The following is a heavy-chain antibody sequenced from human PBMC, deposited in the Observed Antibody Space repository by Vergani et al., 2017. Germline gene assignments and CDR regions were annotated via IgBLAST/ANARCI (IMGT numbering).Heavy chain of an antibody. V-gene: IGHV4-39*01. CDR1: GASIRSSNYY. Sequence: QLQLQESGPGLVKPSATLSLTCSVSGASIRSSNYYWGWIRQPPGKGLEWIASIYYSGSTYYNPSLKSRVTISVDTSKNQFSLKLYSLTAADTAIYYCARHVTQDYYNDSDYFDYWGLGTLVTVSS. CDR3: ARHVTQDYYNDSDYFDY. D-gene: IGHD3-22*01. J-gene: IGHJ4*02. CDR2: IYYSGST.